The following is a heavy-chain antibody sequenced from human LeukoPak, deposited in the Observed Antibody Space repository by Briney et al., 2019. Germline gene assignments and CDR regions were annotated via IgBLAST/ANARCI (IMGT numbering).Heavy chain of an antibody. V-gene: IGHV3-33*06. Sequence: GGSLRLSCAASGFTFSSYGMHWVRQAPGKGLEWVAVIWYDGSNKYYADSVKGRFTISRDNSKNTLYLQMNSLRAEDTAVYYCAKGRTRKQWLEYWGQGTLVTVSS. CDR3: AKGRTRKQWLEY. D-gene: IGHD6-19*01. CDR2: IWYDGSNK. CDR1: GFTFSSYG. J-gene: IGHJ4*02.